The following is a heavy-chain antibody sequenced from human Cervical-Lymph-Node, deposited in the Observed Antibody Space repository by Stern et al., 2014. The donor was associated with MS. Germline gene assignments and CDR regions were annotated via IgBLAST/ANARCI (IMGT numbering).Heavy chain of an antibody. D-gene: IGHD1-20*01. CDR3: ARDAYNWNDVHYYGMDV. V-gene: IGHV3-11*01. J-gene: IGHJ6*02. Sequence: VHLVESGGGLVKPGGSLRLSCAASGFTFSDYYMSWIRQAPGKGLEWVSYISSSGSTIYYADSVKGRFTISRDNAKNSLYLQMNSLRAEDTAVYYCARDAYNWNDVHYYGMDVWGQGTTVTVSS. CDR2: ISSSGSTI. CDR1: GFTFSDYY.